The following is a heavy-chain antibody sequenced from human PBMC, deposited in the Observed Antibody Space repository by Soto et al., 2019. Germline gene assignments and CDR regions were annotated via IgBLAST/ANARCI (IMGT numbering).Heavy chain of an antibody. CDR3: ARDFYGGYTYGPGDY. J-gene: IGHJ4*02. Sequence: RWSLRLCCAVSVFMFSAYWMSWFRQAPGKGLEWVANIHGDGGKIYYVDSVKGRFTISRDNAKRSLYLQMNSLRAEDTAVYYCARDFYGGYTYGPGDYWGQGALVTVSS. CDR1: VFMFSAYW. CDR2: IHGDGGKI. D-gene: IGHD5-18*01. V-gene: IGHV3-7*01.